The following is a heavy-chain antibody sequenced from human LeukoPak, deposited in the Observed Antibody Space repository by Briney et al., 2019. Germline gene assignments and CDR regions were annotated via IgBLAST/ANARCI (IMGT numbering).Heavy chain of an antibody. CDR2: IIPIFGTA. Sequence: ASVKVSCKASGGTFSSYAISWVRQAPGQGLEWMGGIIPIFGTANYAQKFQGRVTITADESTSTAYMEPSSLRSEDTAVYYCARDLRYSGTPGRKSYFDYWGQGTLVTVSS. D-gene: IGHD1-26*01. J-gene: IGHJ4*02. V-gene: IGHV1-69*01. CDR3: ARDLRYSGTPGRKSYFDY. CDR1: GGTFSSYA.